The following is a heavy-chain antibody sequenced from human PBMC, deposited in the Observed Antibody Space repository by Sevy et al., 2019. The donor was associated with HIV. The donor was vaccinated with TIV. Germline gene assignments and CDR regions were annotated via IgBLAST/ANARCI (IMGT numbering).Heavy chain of an antibody. V-gene: IGHV3-30-3*02. Sequence: GRSLRLSCAASGFIFSTSPMHWVRQAPGKGLECVAILSYDDSDENYADSVNGRFTISRDNSKNTLYLQMNSLRTEDTAVYYCAKDDLGSIDYWGQGTLVTVSS. CDR3: AKDDLGSIDY. CDR2: LSYDDSDE. CDR1: GFIFSTSP. D-gene: IGHD5-12*01. J-gene: IGHJ4*02.